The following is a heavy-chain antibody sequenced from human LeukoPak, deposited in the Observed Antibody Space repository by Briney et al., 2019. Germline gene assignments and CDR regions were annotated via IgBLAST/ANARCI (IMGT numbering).Heavy chain of an antibody. D-gene: IGHD6-6*01. CDR1: SGSISSYY. CDR2: IYTSGST. Sequence: SETLSLTCTVSSGSISSYYWSWIRQPAGKGLEWIGRIYTSGSTNYNPSLKSRVSMSVDTSKNQFSLKLSSVTAADTAVYYCARGVENYSSSSRYYYYYIDVWGKGTTATVSS. V-gene: IGHV4-4*07. CDR3: ARGVENYSSSSRYYYYYIDV. J-gene: IGHJ6*03.